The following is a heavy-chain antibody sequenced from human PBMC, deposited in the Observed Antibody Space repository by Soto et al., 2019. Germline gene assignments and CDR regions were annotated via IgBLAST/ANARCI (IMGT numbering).Heavy chain of an antibody. Sequence: QVQLQESGPGLVKPSETLSLTCTVSGGSISSYYWSWIRQPPGKGLEWIGYIYYSGSTNYNPSLKSRVSRAVXXSENQVALQPSSVTAADTAVYYCARDHGVYYGSGRGGAFDIWGQGTMVTVSS. J-gene: IGHJ3*02. D-gene: IGHD3-10*01. CDR1: GGSISSYY. V-gene: IGHV4-59*01. CDR2: IYYSGST. CDR3: ARDHGVYYGSGRGGAFDI.